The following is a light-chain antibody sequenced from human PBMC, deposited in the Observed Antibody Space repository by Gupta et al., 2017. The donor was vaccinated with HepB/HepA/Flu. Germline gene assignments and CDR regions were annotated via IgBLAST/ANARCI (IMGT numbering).Light chain of an antibody. V-gene: IGLV4-69*01. CDR3: QTGGTGNSVV. J-gene: IGLJ2*01. CDR1: SGHSSYA. Sequence: QLAVTPSPSASASPGGPATITCTSRSGHSSYAIAWHQQQPEKGPRDQMKVNSDDSHTKGDGIPDRCSGSSSGTERYLTISSLQSEDDTDYYCQTGGTGNSVVFGGGTKLTVL. CDR2: VNSDDSH.